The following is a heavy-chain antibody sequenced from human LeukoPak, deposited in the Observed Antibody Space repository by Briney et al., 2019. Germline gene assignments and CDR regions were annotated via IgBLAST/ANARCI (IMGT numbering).Heavy chain of an antibody. Sequence: MPSETLSFTCTVSGGSISSYYWSWIWQPPGKGLEWIGYIYYSGSTNYNPSLKSRVTISVDTSKNQFSLKLSSVTAADTAVYYCARATQTSPDAFDIWGQGTMVTVSS. V-gene: IGHV4-59*01. CDR2: IYYSGST. CDR3: ARATQTSPDAFDI. CDR1: GGSISSYY. J-gene: IGHJ3*02.